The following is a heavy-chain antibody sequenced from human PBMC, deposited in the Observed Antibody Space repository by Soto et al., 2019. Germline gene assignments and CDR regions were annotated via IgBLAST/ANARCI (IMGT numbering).Heavy chain of an antibody. D-gene: IGHD2-2*01. Sequence: HVQLQQTGRGLVRTSGPLVLTSAVSVDSITSNSWCRWIRRPPGEGLEWIGKNYHSGTTNYIPSLETRVTISVDESTDQFSLDVGYVSAAETAVCYCATGVIYCSTTGGLYWYLDIWGRGPLVSVSS. J-gene: IGHJ2*01. CDR3: ATGVIYCSTTGGLYWYLDI. CDR1: VDSITSNSW. CDR2: NYHSGTT. V-gene: IGHV4-4*02.